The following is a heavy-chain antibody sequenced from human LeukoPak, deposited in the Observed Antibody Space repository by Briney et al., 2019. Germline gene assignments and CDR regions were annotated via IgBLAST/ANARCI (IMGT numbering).Heavy chain of an antibody. CDR2: ISSSGSTI. CDR3: ARDPLADRWLQLGYFDY. Sequence: GGSLRLSCAASGFTFSSYEMNWVRQAPGKGLEWVSYISSSGSTIYYADSVKGRFTISRDNAKNSLYLQMNSLRAEDTAVYYCARDPLADRWLQLGYFDYWGQGTLVTVSS. CDR1: GFTFSSYE. D-gene: IGHD5-24*01. V-gene: IGHV3-48*03. J-gene: IGHJ4*02.